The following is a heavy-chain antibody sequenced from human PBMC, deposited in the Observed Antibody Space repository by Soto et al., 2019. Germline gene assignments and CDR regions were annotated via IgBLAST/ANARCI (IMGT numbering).Heavy chain of an antibody. CDR3: AREPVLRYFDWPIITTAYMDV. V-gene: IGHV3-7*01. Sequence: GGSLRLSCAASGFTFSSYWMSWVRQAPGKGLEWVANIKQDGSEKYYVDSVKGRFTISRDNAKNSLYLQMNSLRAEDTAVYYCAREPVLRYFDWPIITTAYMDVWGKGTTVTVSS. J-gene: IGHJ6*03. CDR1: GFTFSSYW. D-gene: IGHD3-9*01. CDR2: IKQDGSEK.